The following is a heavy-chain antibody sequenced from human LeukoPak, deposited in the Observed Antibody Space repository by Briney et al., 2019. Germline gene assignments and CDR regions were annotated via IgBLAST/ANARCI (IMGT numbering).Heavy chain of an antibody. V-gene: IGHV5-10-1*01. CDR3: ARHNRSSYYYDSSALGWFDP. CDR2: IDPSESYT. CDR1: GYSFTSYW. D-gene: IGHD3-22*01. J-gene: IGHJ5*02. Sequence: GESLRISCKGSGYSFTSYWISWVRQMHGKGLEWMGRIDPSESYTNYSPSFQGHVTISADKSISTAYLQWSSLKASDTAMYYCARHNRSSYYYDSSALGWFDPWGQGTLVTVSS.